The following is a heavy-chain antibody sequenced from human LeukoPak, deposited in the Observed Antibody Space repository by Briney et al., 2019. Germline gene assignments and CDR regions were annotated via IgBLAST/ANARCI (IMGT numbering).Heavy chain of an antibody. J-gene: IGHJ6*03. CDR1: GGSISSSSYY. CDR2: INHSGST. D-gene: IGHD3-10*01. Sequence: SETLSLTCTVSGGSISSSSYYWGWIRQPPGKGLEWIGEINHSGSTNYNPSLKSRVTISVDTSKNQFSLKLSSVTAADTAVYYRATSSLWFGRKRNYYYYYYMDVWGKGTTVTISS. CDR3: ATSSLWFGRKRNYYYYYYMDV. V-gene: IGHV4-39*07.